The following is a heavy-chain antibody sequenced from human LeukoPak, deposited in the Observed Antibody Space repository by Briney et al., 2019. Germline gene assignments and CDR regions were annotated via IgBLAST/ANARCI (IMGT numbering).Heavy chain of an antibody. CDR2: ISYDGSHK. V-gene: IGHV3-30-3*01. Sequence: GGSLRPSCTVAGFSFSSYAMHWVRQAPGKGMGWVAVISYDGSHKYYGDSVKGRFTISRDNSKNTLYLQMNSLRAEDTAVYYCARVREDDYEGFDYWGQGTLVTVSS. CDR3: ARVREDDYEGFDY. CDR1: GFSFSSYA. J-gene: IGHJ4*02. D-gene: IGHD4-17*01.